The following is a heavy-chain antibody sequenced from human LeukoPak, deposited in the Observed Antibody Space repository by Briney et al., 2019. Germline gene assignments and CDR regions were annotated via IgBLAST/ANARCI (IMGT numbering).Heavy chain of an antibody. Sequence: PGGSLRLSCAASGFTVSSNYMSWVRQAPGKGLEWVSVIYSGGSTYYADSVKGRFTISRDNSKNTLYLQMNSLRAEDTAVCYCARVGGYDILTGYQEYFDYWGQGTLVTVSS. CDR3: ARVGGYDILTGYQEYFDY. V-gene: IGHV3-53*01. CDR2: IYSGGST. CDR1: GFTVSSNY. D-gene: IGHD3-9*01. J-gene: IGHJ4*02.